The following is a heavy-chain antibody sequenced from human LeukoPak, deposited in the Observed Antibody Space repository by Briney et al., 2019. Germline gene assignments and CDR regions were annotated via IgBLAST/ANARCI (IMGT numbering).Heavy chain of an antibody. CDR1: GGTFSSYA. D-gene: IGHD2-15*01. Sequence: GASVKVSCKASGGTFSSYAISWVRQAPGQGLEWMGGIIPIFGTANYAQKFQGRVTITADESTSTAYMELSSLRSEDTAVYYCASGGFDCSGGSCYLGGVNYWGQGTLVTVSS. CDR2: IIPIFGTA. J-gene: IGHJ4*02. V-gene: IGHV1-69*13. CDR3: ASGGFDCSGGSCYLGGVNY.